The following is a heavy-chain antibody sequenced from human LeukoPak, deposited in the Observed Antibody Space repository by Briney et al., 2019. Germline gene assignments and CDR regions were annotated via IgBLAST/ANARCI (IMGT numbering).Heavy chain of an antibody. CDR3: ARASRRHYYDSSGCLDY. Sequence: SETLSLTCAVYGGSFSGYYWSWIRQPPGTGLEWIGEINHSGSTNYNPSLKSRVTISVDTSKNQFSLKLSSVTAADTAVYYCARASRRHYYDSSGCLDYWGQGTLVTVSS. J-gene: IGHJ4*02. CDR2: INHSGST. V-gene: IGHV4-34*01. D-gene: IGHD3-22*01. CDR1: GGSFSGYY.